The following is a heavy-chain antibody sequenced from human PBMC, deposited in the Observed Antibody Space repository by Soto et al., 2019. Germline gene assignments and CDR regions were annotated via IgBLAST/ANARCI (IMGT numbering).Heavy chain of an antibody. V-gene: IGHV4-61*01. Sequence: SETLSLTCTVSGGSVSSGNYYWSWIRQPPRKGLEWIGYVYYTGSTKYNPSLKTRVTISIDASKNQFSLRLNSVTAADTAVYYCARSMYYSDGSNYSPFDYWGQGTLVTVSS. D-gene: IGHD3-22*01. CDR1: GGSVSSGNYY. CDR3: ARSMYYSDGSNYSPFDY. J-gene: IGHJ4*02. CDR2: VYYTGST.